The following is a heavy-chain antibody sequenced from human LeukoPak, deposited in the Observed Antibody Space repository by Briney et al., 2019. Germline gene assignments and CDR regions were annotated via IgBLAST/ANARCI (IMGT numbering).Heavy chain of an antibody. J-gene: IGHJ3*02. CDR1: GFTFSDYY. CDR2: ISSSSSYI. CDR3: ARAGGAAHAFDI. D-gene: IGHD3-16*01. V-gene: IGHV3-11*06. Sequence: GGSLRLSCAASGFTFSDYYMSWIRQTPGKGLEWVSSISSSSSYIYYADSVKGRFTISRDNAKNSLYLQMNSLRAEDTAVYYCARAGGAAHAFDIWGQGTMVTVSS.